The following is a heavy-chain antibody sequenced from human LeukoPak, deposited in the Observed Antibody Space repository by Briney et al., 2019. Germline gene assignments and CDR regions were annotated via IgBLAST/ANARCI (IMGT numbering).Heavy chain of an antibody. CDR2: IYYTGST. CDR3: ARGRDTVSTPFDY. CDR1: GGSISYYY. Sequence: PSETLSLACTVSGGSISYYYWSWIRQPPGKGLEWIGYIYYTGSTNYNPSLKSRVTISVDTSKNQFSLRLNSVTAADTAVYFCARGRDTVSTPFDYWGQGTLVTVSS. J-gene: IGHJ4*02. V-gene: IGHV4-59*01. D-gene: IGHD2-15*01.